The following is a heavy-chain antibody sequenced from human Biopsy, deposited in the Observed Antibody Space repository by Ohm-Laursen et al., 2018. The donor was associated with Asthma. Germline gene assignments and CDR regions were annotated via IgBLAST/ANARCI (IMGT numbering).Heavy chain of an antibody. CDR1: GYTFTSYA. CDR2: INAGNGNT. D-gene: IGHD6-19*01. V-gene: IGHV1-3*01. Sequence: ASVKVSCNASGYTFTSYAMHWVRQAPGQRLEWMGWINAGNGNTKYSQKFQGRVTITRDTSASTAYMELSSLRSEDTAVYYCARDLGYSSGWYPDAFDIWGQGTMVTVSS. CDR3: ARDLGYSSGWYPDAFDI. J-gene: IGHJ3*02.